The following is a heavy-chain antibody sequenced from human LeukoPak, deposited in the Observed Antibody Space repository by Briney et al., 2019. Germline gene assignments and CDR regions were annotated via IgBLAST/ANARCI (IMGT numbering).Heavy chain of an antibody. J-gene: IGHJ5*02. CDR3: ARDLYYYGSGSFNWSDP. V-gene: IGHV1-18*01. CDR2: ISAYNGNT. D-gene: IGHD3-10*01. Sequence: ASVKVSCKASGYTFTSYGISWVRQAPGQGLEWMGWISAYNGNTNYAQKLQGRVTMTTDTSTSTAYMELRSLRSDDTAVYYCARDLYYYGSGSFNWSDPWGQGTLVTVSS. CDR1: GYTFTSYG.